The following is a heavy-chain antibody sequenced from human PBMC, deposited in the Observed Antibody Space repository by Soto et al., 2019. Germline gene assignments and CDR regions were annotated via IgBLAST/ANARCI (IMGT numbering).Heavy chain of an antibody. D-gene: IGHD6-6*01. CDR2: IYYSGRT. J-gene: IGHJ4*02. CDR1: GGSINSDAYY. Sequence: QMQLQESGPGLVKPSQTLSLTCTVSGGSINSDAYYWRWIRQPPGKGLEWIGHIYYSGRTYYAPSLESRLTISRDMSKNQFSLRLSSVNASDTAVYYCARDRSNSPDYFDYGGQGTLVTVSS. CDR3: ARDRSNSPDYFDY. V-gene: IGHV4-30-4*01.